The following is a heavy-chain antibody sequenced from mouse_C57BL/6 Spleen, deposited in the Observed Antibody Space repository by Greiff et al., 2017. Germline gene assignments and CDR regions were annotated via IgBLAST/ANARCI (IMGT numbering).Heavy chain of an antibody. CDR2: ISDGGSYT. CDR1: GFTFSSYA. V-gene: IGHV5-4*01. J-gene: IGHJ4*01. D-gene: IGHD2-4*01. CDR3: AREDYDYDNYAMDY. Sequence: DVKLVESGGGLVKPGGSLKLSCAASGFTFSSYAMSWVRQTPEKRLEWVATISDGGSYTYYPDNVKGRFTISRDNAKNNLYLQMSHLKSEDTAMYYCAREDYDYDNYAMDYWGQGTSVTVSS.